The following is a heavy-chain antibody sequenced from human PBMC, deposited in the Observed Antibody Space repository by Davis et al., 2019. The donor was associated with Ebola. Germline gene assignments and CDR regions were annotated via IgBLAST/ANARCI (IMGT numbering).Heavy chain of an antibody. CDR2: ISSDGRNR. CDR3: ARASHMDV. V-gene: IGHV3-30*16. Sequence: GGSLRLSCAASGFTFSSYWMSWVRQAPGKGLEWVAIISSDGRNRFYADAVKGRFTISRDNSKNTLYLQMNSLRAEDTAVYYCARASHMDVWGQGTTVTVSS. CDR1: GFTFSSYW. J-gene: IGHJ6*02.